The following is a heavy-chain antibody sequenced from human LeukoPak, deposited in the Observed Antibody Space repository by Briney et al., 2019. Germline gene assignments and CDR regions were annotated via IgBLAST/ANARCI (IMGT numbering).Heavy chain of an antibody. Sequence: NPGGSLRLSCAASGFTFRSYSMNWVRQAPGKGLEWVACINSDSNYIYYADSVQGRFTISRDNAKNSLYLQMNSLRAEDTAVYYCAVAYYYGSGDAFDIWGQGTKVTVSS. V-gene: IGHV3-21*01. J-gene: IGHJ3*02. D-gene: IGHD3-10*01. CDR2: INSDSNYI. CDR1: GFTFRSYS. CDR3: AVAYYYGSGDAFDI.